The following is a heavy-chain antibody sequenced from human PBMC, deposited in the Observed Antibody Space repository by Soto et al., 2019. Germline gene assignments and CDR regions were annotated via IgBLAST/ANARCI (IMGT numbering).Heavy chain of an antibody. J-gene: IGHJ6*02. CDR3: ARVPMSGSYYYYYYGMDV. D-gene: IGHD1-26*01. CDR2: IIPIFGTA. Sequence: SVKVSCKASGGTFISYASSWVRQAPGQGLEWMGGIIPIFGTANYAQKFQGRVTITADKSTSTAYMELSSLRSEDTAVYYCARVPMSGSYYYYYYGMDVWGQGTTVTVSS. V-gene: IGHV1-69*06. CDR1: GGTFISYA.